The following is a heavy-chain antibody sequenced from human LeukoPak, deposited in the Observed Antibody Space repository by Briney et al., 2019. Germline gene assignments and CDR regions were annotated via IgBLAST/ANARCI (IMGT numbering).Heavy chain of an antibody. V-gene: IGHV1-2*02. D-gene: IGHD3-10*01. Sequence: ASVKVPCKASGYTFTGYYMHWVRQAPGQGLEWMGWINPNSGGTNYAQKFQGRVTMTRDTSISTAYMELSRLRSDDTAVYYCARDVGSGSPNDYWGQGTLVTVSS. CDR2: INPNSGGT. CDR3: ARDVGSGSPNDY. CDR1: GYTFTGYY. J-gene: IGHJ4*02.